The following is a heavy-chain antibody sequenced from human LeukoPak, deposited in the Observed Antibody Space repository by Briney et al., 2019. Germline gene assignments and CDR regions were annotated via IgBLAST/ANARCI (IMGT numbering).Heavy chain of an antibody. V-gene: IGHV1-18*01. CDR2: ISAYNGNT. Sequence: ASVTVSCKASAYTFTTYGISWVRQPPGQGLEWMGWISAYNGNTNYAQKLQGRVTMTTDTSTSTAYMELRSLRSDDTAVYYCARGPYCSGGTCYSQYFDYWGQGTLVTVSS. D-gene: IGHD2-15*01. CDR1: AYTFTTYG. J-gene: IGHJ4*02. CDR3: ARGPYCSGGTCYSQYFDY.